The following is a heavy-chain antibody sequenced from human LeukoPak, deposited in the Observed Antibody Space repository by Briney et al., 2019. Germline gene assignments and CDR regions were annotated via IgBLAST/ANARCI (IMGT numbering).Heavy chain of an antibody. CDR2: ISSSSSYI. CDR1: GFTFSSYS. Sequence: GGSLRLSCAASGFTFSSYSMNWVRQAPGKGLEWVSSISSSSSYIYYADSVKGRFTISRDNAKNSLYLQMNSLRAEDTAVYYCARDRIPLIAAAYNRYYYMDVWGKGTTVTVSS. CDR3: ARDRIPLIAAAYNRYYYMDV. V-gene: IGHV3-21*01. D-gene: IGHD6-13*01. J-gene: IGHJ6*03.